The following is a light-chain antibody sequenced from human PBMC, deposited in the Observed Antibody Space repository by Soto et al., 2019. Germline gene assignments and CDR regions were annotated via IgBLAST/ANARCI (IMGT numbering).Light chain of an antibody. V-gene: IGKV3-15*01. J-gene: IGKJ4*01. CDR3: QQCDSWPLT. CDR1: QSVSSN. Sequence: EIVMTQSPATLSVSPGERATLSCRASQSVSSNLAWYQQKPGQAPRLLIHGASNTALGIPARFSGSGSGTEFTLTISILQSEDLAVYYCQQCDSWPLTFGGGTKGDI. CDR2: GAS.